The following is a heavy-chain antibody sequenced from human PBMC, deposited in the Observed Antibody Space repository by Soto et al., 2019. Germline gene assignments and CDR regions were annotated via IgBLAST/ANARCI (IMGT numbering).Heavy chain of an antibody. Sequence: EVQLVKSGGGLVQPGGSLRLSCAASGFAFNDYSMNWVRQAQGQRLEWVSSISGAGDYIFYADSVKGRFTISRDNAKNSLYLQMNSLGGEDTAVYYCARDSSFVSVRAAGCHVWGKGNTVSVSS. D-gene: IGHD2-15*01. CDR1: GFAFNDYS. CDR3: ARDSSFVSVRAAGCHV. J-gene: IGHJ6*04. CDR2: ISGAGDYI. V-gene: IGHV3-21*01.